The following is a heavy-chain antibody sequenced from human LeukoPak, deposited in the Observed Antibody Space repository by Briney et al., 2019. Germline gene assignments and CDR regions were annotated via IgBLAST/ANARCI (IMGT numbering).Heavy chain of an antibody. V-gene: IGHV4-34*01. D-gene: IGHD2-2*01. CDR2: INHSGST. Sequence: PSETLSLTCAVYGGSFSGYYWSWIRQPPGKGLEWIGEINHSGSTNYNPSLKSRVTISVDTSKNQFSLKLSSVTTAHTAVYYCASLTDSSSTSCYLFSDYWGQGNPVTLSS. CDR1: GGSFSGYY. CDR3: ASLTDSSSTSCYLFSDY. J-gene: IGHJ4*02.